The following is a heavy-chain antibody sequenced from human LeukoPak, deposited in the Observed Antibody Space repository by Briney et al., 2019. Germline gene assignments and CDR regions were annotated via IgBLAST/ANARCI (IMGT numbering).Heavy chain of an antibody. V-gene: IGHV4-38-2*01. CDR1: GYSISSGYY. D-gene: IGHD3-22*01. CDR2: IYHSGST. CDR3: ARQWLIVGAFDI. J-gene: IGHJ3*02. Sequence: ETLSLTCAVSGYSISSGYYWGWIRQPPGKGLEWIGSIYHSGSTYYNPSLKSRVTISVDTSKNQFSLKLSSVTAADTAVYYCARQWLIVGAFDIWGRGTMVTVSS.